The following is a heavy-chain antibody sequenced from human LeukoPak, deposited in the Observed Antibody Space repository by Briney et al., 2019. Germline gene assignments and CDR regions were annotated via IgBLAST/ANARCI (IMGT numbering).Heavy chain of an antibody. V-gene: IGHV3-48*01. Sequence: GGSLRLSCAASGFTLNTYTMNWVRQAPGKGLEWVSYISGSSGIIDYADSVRGRFTISRDNAKNSLYLQMNSLRAEDTAVYYCARDGDSGYDFGNWFDPWGQGTLVTVSS. CDR1: GFTLNTYT. CDR2: ISGSSGII. J-gene: IGHJ5*02. D-gene: IGHD5-12*01. CDR3: ARDGDSGYDFGNWFDP.